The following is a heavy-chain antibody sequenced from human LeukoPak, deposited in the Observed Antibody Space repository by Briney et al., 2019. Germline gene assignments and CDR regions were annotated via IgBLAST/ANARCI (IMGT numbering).Heavy chain of an antibody. D-gene: IGHD5-12*01. CDR3: ASSRAPYGGYDFDY. J-gene: IGHJ4*02. CDR2: ISSSSCYI. Sequence: GGSLRLSCAASGFTFSSYSMNWVRQAPGKGLEWVSSISSSSCYIYYADSVKGRFTISRDNAKNSLYLQMNSLRAEDTAVYYCASSRAPYGGYDFDYWGQGTLVTVSS. V-gene: IGHV3-21*01. CDR1: GFTFSSYS.